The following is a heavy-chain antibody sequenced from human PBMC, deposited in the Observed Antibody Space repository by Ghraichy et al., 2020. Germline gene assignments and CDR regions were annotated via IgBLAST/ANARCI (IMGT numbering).Heavy chain of an antibody. V-gene: IGHV3-33*01. Sequence: GESLNISCAASGFPFSPYGMHWVRQAPGKGLEWVAIIWHDGSNQYYADSVKGRFTISRDNSDNKVYLQMNSLRAEDTAVYYCAREGIEAPIPTPYYLDYWGQGTLVTVSS. CDR2: IWHDGSNQ. J-gene: IGHJ4*02. CDR3: AREGIEAPIPTPYYLDY. CDR1: GFPFSPYG. D-gene: IGHD4-23*01.